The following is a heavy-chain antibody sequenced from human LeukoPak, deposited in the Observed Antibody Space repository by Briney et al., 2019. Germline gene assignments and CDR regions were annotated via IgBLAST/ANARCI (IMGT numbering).Heavy chain of an antibody. Sequence: GGSLRLSCAASGFTFSTYWMHWVRQAPGKGLEWVSLIYTDGSTYYADSVKGRFTISRDNSKNTLYLQMNSLRAGDTAVYYCARSPHYFYGMDVWGQGTTVTVSS. J-gene: IGHJ6*02. V-gene: IGHV3-66*01. CDR3: ARSPHYFYGMDV. CDR1: GFTFSTYW. CDR2: IYTDGST.